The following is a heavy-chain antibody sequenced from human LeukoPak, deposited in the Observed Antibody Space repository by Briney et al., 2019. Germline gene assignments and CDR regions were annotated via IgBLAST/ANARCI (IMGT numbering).Heavy chain of an antibody. D-gene: IGHD4-17*01. CDR1: GYTFTGYY. Sequence: ASVKVSCKASGYTFTGYYMHWVRQAPGQGLEWMGWINPNSGGTNYAQEFQGRVTMTRDTSISTAYMELSRLRSDDTAVYYCARALSYGVYDYWGQGTLVTVSS. CDR3: ARALSYGVYDY. J-gene: IGHJ4*02. V-gene: IGHV1-2*02. CDR2: INPNSGGT.